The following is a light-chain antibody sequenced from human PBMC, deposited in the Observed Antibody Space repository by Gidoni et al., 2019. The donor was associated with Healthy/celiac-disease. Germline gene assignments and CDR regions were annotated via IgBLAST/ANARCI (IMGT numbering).Light chain of an antibody. CDR2: DAS. V-gene: IGKV1-5*01. J-gene: IGKJ2*01. CDR1: QSISSW. CDR3: QQYNSYSYT. Sequence: DIQRSQSPSTLSESVGDRVTITCRASQSISSWLAWYQQKPGKAPKLLIYDASSLESGVPSRFSGSGSGTDFTLSISSLQPSDFATYFCQQYNSYSYTFGQGTKLEIK.